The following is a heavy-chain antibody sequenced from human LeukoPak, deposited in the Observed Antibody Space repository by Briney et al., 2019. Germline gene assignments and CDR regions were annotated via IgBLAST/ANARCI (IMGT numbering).Heavy chain of an antibody. CDR2: IRYDGSNK. CDR3: ANGYRITMVRGLPNY. D-gene: IGHD3-10*01. CDR1: GFTFSSYG. J-gene: IGHJ4*02. Sequence: PGGSLRLSCAASGFTFSSYGMHWVRQAPGKGLEWVAFIRYDGSNKYYADSVKGRFTISRDNSKNTLYLQMNSLRAEDTAVYYCANGYRITMVRGLPNYWGQGTLVTVSS. V-gene: IGHV3-30*02.